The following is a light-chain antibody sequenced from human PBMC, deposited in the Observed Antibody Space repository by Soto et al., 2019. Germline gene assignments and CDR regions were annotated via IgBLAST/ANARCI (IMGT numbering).Light chain of an antibody. CDR2: DAS. CDR3: QQYNSYSLT. Sequence: DIQMTQSPSTLSASVGDRVTITCRASQSISSWLAWYQQKPGKAPKLLIYDASSLESGVPSRFSGSGSGTXXXXXXXXXXXXXFATYYCQQYNSYSLTFGGGTKVEIK. CDR1: QSISSW. V-gene: IGKV1-5*01. J-gene: IGKJ4*01.